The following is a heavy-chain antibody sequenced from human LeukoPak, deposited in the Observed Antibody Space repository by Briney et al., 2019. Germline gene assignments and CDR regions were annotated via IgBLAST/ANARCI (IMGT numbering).Heavy chain of an antibody. V-gene: IGHV1-69*04. D-gene: IGHD4-17*01. CDR1: GGTFSSYA. J-gene: IGHJ4*02. CDR2: IIPILGIA. CDR3: ARAYGDQYYFDY. Sequence: GASVKVSCKASGGTFSSYAISWVRQAPGQGLEWMGRIIPILGIANYAQKFQGRVTITADKSTSTAYTELSSLRSEDTAVYYCARAYGDQYYFDYWGQGTLVTVSS.